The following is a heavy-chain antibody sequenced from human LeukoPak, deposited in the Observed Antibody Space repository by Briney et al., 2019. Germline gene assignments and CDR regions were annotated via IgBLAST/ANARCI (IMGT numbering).Heavy chain of an antibody. D-gene: IGHD4-17*01. J-gene: IGHJ4*02. CDR2: INHSGYT. Sequence: SETLTLTCAVSGVSFNDYYWSWVRQTPGKGLEWIGEINHSGYTNDSSSLKSRVTLSIDTSRKQFSLNLRSVSVADTGIYYCTRMTTGHEYWGQGTLVTVSS. CDR3: TRMTTGHEY. V-gene: IGHV4-34*01. CDR1: GVSFNDYY.